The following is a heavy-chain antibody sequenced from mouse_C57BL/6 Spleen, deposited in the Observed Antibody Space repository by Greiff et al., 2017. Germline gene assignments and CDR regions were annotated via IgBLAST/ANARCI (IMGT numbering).Heavy chain of an antibody. CDR3: ARNLLCYGSSYFDY. Sequence: QVQLQQPGAELVRPGSSVKLSCKASGYTFTSYWMHWVKQRPIQGLEWIGNIDPSDSETHYNQKFKDKATLTVDKSSSTAYMQLSSLTSEDSAVYYCARNLLCYGSSYFDYWGQGTTLTVSS. D-gene: IGHD1-1*01. V-gene: IGHV1-52*01. CDR2: IDPSDSET. CDR1: GYTFTSYW. J-gene: IGHJ2*01.